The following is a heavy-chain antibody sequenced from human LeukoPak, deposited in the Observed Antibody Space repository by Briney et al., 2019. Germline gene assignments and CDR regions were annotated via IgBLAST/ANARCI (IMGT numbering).Heavy chain of an antibody. CDR2: IRSKAYGGTT. J-gene: IGHJ5*02. CDR1: GFIYGDYA. V-gene: IGHV3-49*04. CDR3: TRAGMEEYYYGSGSYYP. Sequence: GGTLRLYCTAPGFIYGDYAMSWVRQAPGKGQEWLGFIRSKAYGGTTEYAASVKGRFTISRDDSKSIAYLQMNSLKTEDTAVYYCTRAGMEEYYYGSGSYYPWGQGTLVTVSS. D-gene: IGHD3-10*01.